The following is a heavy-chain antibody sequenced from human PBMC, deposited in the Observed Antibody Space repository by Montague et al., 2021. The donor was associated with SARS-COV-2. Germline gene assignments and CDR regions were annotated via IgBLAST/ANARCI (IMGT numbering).Heavy chain of an antibody. CDR2: INDSGGST. CDR3: AKDRRFLVFGELPGFFDF. D-gene: IGHD3-10*02. J-gene: IGHJ4*02. CDR1: GFTFISYS. V-gene: IGHV3-23*01. Sequence: SLRLSCAASGFTFISYSMHWVRQAPGKGLEWVSAINDSGGSTYYADSVKGRFTISRDNSKNTLYLQMNSLRAEDTAVYYCAKDRRFLVFGELPGFFDFWGQGTLVTVSS.